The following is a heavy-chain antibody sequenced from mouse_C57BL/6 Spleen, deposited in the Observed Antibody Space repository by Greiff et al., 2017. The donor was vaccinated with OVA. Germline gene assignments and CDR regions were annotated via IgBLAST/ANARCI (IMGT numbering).Heavy chain of an antibody. Sequence: QVQLQQSGAELVKPGASVKLSCKASGYTFTSYWMQWVKQRPGQGLEWIGEIDPSDSYTNYNQKFKGKATLTVDTSSSTAYMQLSSLTSEDSAVYYCARGGDRGAMDDWGQGTSVTVSS. D-gene: IGHD2-13*01. V-gene: IGHV1-50*01. CDR3: ARGGDRGAMDD. CDR2: IDPSDSYT. CDR1: GYTFTSYW. J-gene: IGHJ4*01.